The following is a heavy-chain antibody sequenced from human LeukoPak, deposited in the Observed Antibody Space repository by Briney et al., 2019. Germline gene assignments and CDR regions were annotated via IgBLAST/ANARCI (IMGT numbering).Heavy chain of an antibody. J-gene: IGHJ3*02. CDR1: GFSFSDYD. V-gene: IGHV3-30*02. CDR3: ARDNGGTTYYYDSSGYSGAFDI. CDR2: IRYDGTNT. Sequence: GGSLRLSCAASGFSFSDYDMHWVRQAPGKGLEWVTFIRYDGTNTYADSVKGRFTISRDNAKNSLYLQMNSLRAEDTAVYYCARDNGGTTYYYDSSGYSGAFDIWGQGTMVTVSS. D-gene: IGHD3-22*01.